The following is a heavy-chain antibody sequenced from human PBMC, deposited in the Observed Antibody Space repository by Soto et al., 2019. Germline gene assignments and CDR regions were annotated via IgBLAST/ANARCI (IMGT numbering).Heavy chain of an antibody. CDR3: ATIIIPAATNVY. CDR2: ISGSGGST. D-gene: IGHD2-2*01. J-gene: IGHJ4*02. CDR1: GITFTAYA. V-gene: IGHV3-23*01. Sequence: EVQLLESGGGLVQPGGSLRLSCAASGITFTAYAMSWVRQAPGKGLEWVSSISGSGGSTYYADSVKGRLTISRDNSKNTLSLQMYSLRAEDTAVYYCATIIIPAATNVYWGQGTLVTVSS.